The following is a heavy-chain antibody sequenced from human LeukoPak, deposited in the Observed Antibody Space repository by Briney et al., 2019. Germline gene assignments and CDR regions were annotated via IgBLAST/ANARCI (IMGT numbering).Heavy chain of an antibody. V-gene: IGHV1-8*01. Sequence: KVSCKASGYTFTSYDINWVRQATGQGLGWMGWMNPNSGNTGYAQKFQGRVTMTRNTSISTAYMELSSLRSEDTAVYHCARGVAAAGTGDYWGQGTLVTVSS. CDR2: MNPNSGNT. J-gene: IGHJ4*02. CDR3: ARGVAAAGTGDY. CDR1: GYTFTSYD. D-gene: IGHD6-13*01.